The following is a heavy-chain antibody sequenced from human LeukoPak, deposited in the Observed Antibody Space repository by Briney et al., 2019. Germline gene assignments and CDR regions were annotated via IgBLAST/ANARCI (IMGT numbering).Heavy chain of an antibody. J-gene: IGHJ4*02. CDR2: ISAYNGNT. Sequence: ASVKVSCKASGCTFTSYGISWVRQAPGQGLEWMGWISAYNGNTNYAQKLQGRVTMTTDTSTSTAYMELRSLRSDDTAVYYCASTVPYCSGGSCRRYYYFDYWGQGTLVTVSS. D-gene: IGHD2-15*01. CDR3: ASTVPYCSGGSCRRYYYFDY. V-gene: IGHV1-18*01. CDR1: GCTFTSYG.